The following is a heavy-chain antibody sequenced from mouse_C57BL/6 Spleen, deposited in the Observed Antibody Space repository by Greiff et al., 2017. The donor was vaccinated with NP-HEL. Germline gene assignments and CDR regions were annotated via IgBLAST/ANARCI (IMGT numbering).Heavy chain of an antibody. CDR2: IRSKSSNYAT. Sequence: EVHLVESGGGLVQPKGSLKLSCAASGFTFNTYAMHWVRQAPGQGLEWVARIRSKSSNYATYYADSVKDRFTISRDDSQSMLYLQMNNLKTEDTAMYYCVRRGEFITTAYYAMDYWGQGTSVTVSS. V-gene: IGHV10-3*01. CDR1: GFTFNTYA. J-gene: IGHJ4*01. D-gene: IGHD1-1*01. CDR3: VRRGEFITTAYYAMDY.